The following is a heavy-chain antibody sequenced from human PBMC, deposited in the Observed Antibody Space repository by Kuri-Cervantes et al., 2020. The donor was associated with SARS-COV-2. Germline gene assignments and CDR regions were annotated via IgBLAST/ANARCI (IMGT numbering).Heavy chain of an antibody. D-gene: IGHD6-19*01. V-gene: IGHV4-39*01. CDR2: IYYSGST. CDR3: ARGVGAAVAGTLITIYYYGMDV. Sequence: ESLKISCTVSGGSISSSSYYWGWIRQPPGKGLEWIGSIYYSGSTYYNPSLKSRVTISVDTSKNQFSLKLSSVTAADTAVYYCARGVGAAVAGTLITIYYYGMDVWGQGTTVTVSS. J-gene: IGHJ6*02. CDR1: GGSISSSSYY.